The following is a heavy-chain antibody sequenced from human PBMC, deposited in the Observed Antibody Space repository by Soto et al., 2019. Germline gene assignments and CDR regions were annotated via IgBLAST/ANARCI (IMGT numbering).Heavy chain of an antibody. CDR3: AKNRIALYYYYGMDV. CDR1: GFTFSTYA. V-gene: IGHV3-23*01. CDR2: ISDSGGST. D-gene: IGHD6-13*01. Sequence: EVQLLHSGGGLVQRGGSLRLSCAASGFTFSTYAMSWVRQAPGKGLEWVSSISDSGGSTYYADSVKGRFTISRDNSKNTLYLHMNSLRAEDTAVYYCAKNRIALYYYYGMDVWGQGTTVTVSS. J-gene: IGHJ6*02.